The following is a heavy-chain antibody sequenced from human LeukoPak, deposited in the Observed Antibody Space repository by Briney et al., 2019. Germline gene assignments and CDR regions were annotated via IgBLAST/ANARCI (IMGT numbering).Heavy chain of an antibody. CDR1: GYSFAGYG. CDR3: ARASSYSSGGPYYFDY. D-gene: IGHD2-15*01. CDR2: ITAYNGDT. V-gene: IGHV1-18*01. Sequence: ASVKVSCKASGYSFAGYGITWVRQAPGQGLEWMGWITAYNGDTKYAQKFQGRLTMTTDTSTSTANMELKSLRSDDTAVYYCARASSYSSGGPYYFDYWGQGTLVTVSS. J-gene: IGHJ4*02.